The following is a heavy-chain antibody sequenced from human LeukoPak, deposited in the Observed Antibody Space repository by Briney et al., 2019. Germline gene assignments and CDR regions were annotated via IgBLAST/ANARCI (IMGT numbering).Heavy chain of an antibody. J-gene: IGHJ4*02. V-gene: IGHV4-59*01. CDR1: GGSINSDS. CDR2: ISYTGST. CDR3: ARGANL. Sequence: PSETLSLTCTVSGGSINSDSWSWIGLPPGKRLEWIGAISYTGSTDYNPSLNSRVTISLDTSKNQFSLRLTSVTAADTALYYCARGANLWGQGTLVTVSS. D-gene: IGHD4/OR15-4a*01.